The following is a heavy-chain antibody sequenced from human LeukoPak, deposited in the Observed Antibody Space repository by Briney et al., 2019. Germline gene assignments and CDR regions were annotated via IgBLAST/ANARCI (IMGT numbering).Heavy chain of an antibody. CDR2: ISSSSTYI. Sequence: GGSLRLSCAASGFTFSRYTMNWVRQAPGKGLEWVSTISSSSTYIYYADSVKGRFTISRDNAKNSLYLQMNSLRAEDTAVYYCASETTGIAAAGVDYWGQGTLVTVSS. D-gene: IGHD6-13*01. CDR3: ASETTGIAAAGVDY. CDR1: GFTFSRYT. J-gene: IGHJ4*02. V-gene: IGHV3-21*01.